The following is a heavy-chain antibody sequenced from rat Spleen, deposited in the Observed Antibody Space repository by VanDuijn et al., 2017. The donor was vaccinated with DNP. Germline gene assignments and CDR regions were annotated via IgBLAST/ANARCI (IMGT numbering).Heavy chain of an antibody. J-gene: IGHJ2*01. D-gene: IGHD1-12*02. V-gene: IGHV2-30*01. CDR1: GFSLTSYN. Sequence: QVQLRESGPGLVQPSQTLSLTCTVSGFSLTSYNVHWVRQPTGKGLEWMGIMWTGGSTDHNSALKSRLTISRDTSKSQVFLKMNSLQTEDSAFYFCAREDTAMVVGYLDYWGRGVMVTVSS. CDR3: AREDTAMVVGYLDY. CDR2: MWTGGST.